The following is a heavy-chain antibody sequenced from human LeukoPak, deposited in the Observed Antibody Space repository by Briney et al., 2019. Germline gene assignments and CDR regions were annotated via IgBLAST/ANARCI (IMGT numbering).Heavy chain of an antibody. CDR3: ARSVRSFAQYYFDY. D-gene: IGHD3-3*01. J-gene: IGHJ4*02. CDR2: VYYSGTT. Sequence: SETLSLTCSVSGGYIGSSLHYWGWIRQTPGKGLEWMAAVYYSGTTFYNPSLKSRVTISLDTSKNEFSLKPNSLTDAHPAVYSCARSVRSFAQYYFDYWGQGTLVTVSS. V-gene: IGHV4-39*01. CDR1: GGYIGSSLHY.